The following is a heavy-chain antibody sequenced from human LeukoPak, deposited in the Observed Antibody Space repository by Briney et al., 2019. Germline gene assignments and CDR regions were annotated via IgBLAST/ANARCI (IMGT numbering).Heavy chain of an antibody. Sequence: PGGSLRLSCTASGFTFGDYAMSWVRQAPGKGLEWVANIKQDGSEKYYVDSVKGRFTISRDNAKNSLYLQMNSLRAEDTAVYYCARDYYYALDYWGQGTLVTVSS. V-gene: IGHV3-7*01. CDR2: IKQDGSEK. CDR3: ARDYYYALDY. D-gene: IGHD3-10*01. J-gene: IGHJ4*02. CDR1: GFTFGDYA.